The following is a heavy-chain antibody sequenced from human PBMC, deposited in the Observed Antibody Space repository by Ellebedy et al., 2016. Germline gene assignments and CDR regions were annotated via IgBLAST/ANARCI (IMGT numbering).Heavy chain of an antibody. J-gene: IGHJ4*02. CDR3: ARDGEFCTGGTCYLH. CDR1: GFSLSTYT. Sequence: GGSLRLSXSASGFSLSTYTVQWVRQAPGRGLEWVAVSYVEGTTSYADSVKGRFTISRDNSKKMLFLQMNSLRADDTAVYYCARDGEFCTGGTCYLHWGQGTLVTVSS. CDR2: SYVEGTT. D-gene: IGHD2-15*01. V-gene: IGHV3-53*01.